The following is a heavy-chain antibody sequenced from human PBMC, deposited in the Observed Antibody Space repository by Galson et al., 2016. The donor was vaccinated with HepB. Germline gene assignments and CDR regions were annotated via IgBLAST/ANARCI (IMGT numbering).Heavy chain of an antibody. CDR3: VKDLGVGTTTTDAFDI. CDR1: GFTFRNFG. V-gene: IGHV3-30*18. Sequence: SLRLPCAASGFTFRNFGIHWVRQAPGKGLEWVAVVSFDGLKTLYVGSVSGRLTISRDNSKNTAYLQMNYLRPDDTAVYYCVKDLGVGTTTTDAFDIWGQGTMVAVSS. D-gene: IGHD1-26*01. J-gene: IGHJ3*02. CDR2: VSFDGLKT.